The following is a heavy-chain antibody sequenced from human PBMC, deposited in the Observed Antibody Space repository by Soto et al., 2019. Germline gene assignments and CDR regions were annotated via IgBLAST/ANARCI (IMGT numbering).Heavy chain of an antibody. J-gene: IGHJ5*02. CDR1: GGTFSSYT. CDR3: ARDRGPSSGYYPYWFDP. V-gene: IGHV1-2*04. D-gene: IGHD3-22*01. CDR2: IRPGDGDT. Sequence: GASVKVSCKASGGTFSSYTISWVRQAPGQGLEWMGWIRPGDGDTYYAQKFQGWVTMTRDTSIRTVYMEMTRLRSDDTAVYYCARDRGPSSGYYPYWFDPWGQGTLVTVSS.